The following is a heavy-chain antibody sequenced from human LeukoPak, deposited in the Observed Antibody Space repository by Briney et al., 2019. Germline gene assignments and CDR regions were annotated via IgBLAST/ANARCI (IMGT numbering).Heavy chain of an antibody. CDR3: ARPARIAASGRYAFDF. V-gene: IGHV4-39*07. J-gene: IGHJ3*01. D-gene: IGHD6-13*01. Sequence: QSSETLSLTCTVSGGSISSSNYYWGWIRQPPGKGLEWIGSIYYSGSTYYNPSLKSRATISVDTAKNQVSLKLSSVTAADTAVYYCARPARIAASGRYAFDFWGEGTLVTVSS. CDR1: GGSISSSNYY. CDR2: IYYSGST.